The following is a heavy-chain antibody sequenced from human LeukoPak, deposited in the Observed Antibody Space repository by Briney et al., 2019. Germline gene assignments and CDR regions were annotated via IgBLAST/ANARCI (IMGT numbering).Heavy chain of an antibody. V-gene: IGHV4-59*11. CDR2: ISYIGST. Sequence: SETLSLTCTVSGGSFSSHYWSWIRQPPGKGLEWFGYISYIGSTNYNPSLKSRVTISVDTSKNQFSLKLSSVTAADTAVYYCARDPTTVTKGSDIWGQGTMVTVSS. D-gene: IGHD4-17*01. J-gene: IGHJ3*02. CDR3: ARDPTTVTKGSDI. CDR1: GGSFSSHY.